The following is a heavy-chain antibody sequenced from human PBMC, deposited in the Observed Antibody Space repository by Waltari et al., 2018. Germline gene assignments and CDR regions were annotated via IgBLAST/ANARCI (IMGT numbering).Heavy chain of an antibody. CDR3: ARVEDVTYYFDY. CDR1: GGSISSSNW. D-gene: IGHD4-4*01. V-gene: IGHV4-4*02. CDR2: IYHSGST. Sequence: QVQLQESGPGLVKPSGTLSLTCAVSGGSISSSNWWSWVRQPPGKGLEWIGEIYHSGSTNDNPSLKSRVTISGDKSKNQFSRKLSSVTAADTAVYYCARVEDVTYYFDYWGQGTLVTVSS. J-gene: IGHJ4*02.